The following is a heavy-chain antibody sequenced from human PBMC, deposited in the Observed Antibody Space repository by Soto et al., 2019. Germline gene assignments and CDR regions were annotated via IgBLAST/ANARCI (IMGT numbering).Heavy chain of an antibody. Sequence: ASVKVSCKSSGFTFTGYYIHWVRQAPGQGLEWMGWINANSGATNYAQKFQGGVTMTRDTSINTAYWELSRLKSDDTAVYYCARPYRHNYYYNRGSEFVIWCQGTMVNVS. D-gene: IGHD3-22*01. V-gene: IGHV1-2*02. CDR3: ARPYRHNYYYNRGSEFVI. J-gene: IGHJ3*02. CDR2: INANSGAT. CDR1: GFTFTGYY.